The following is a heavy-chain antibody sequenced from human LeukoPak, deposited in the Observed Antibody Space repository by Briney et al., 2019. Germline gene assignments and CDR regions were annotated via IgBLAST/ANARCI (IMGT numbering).Heavy chain of an antibody. CDR2: IYYRGST. V-gene: IGHV4-39*07. CDR1: GVSISSSDYY. CDR3: ARDTPSAV. Sequence: SETLSLTCNVSGVSISSSDYYWGWIRQPPGKGLEWIGSIYYRGSTYYNPSLKNRVTISIDTSKNQFSLKLSSLTAPDTAVYYCARDTPSAVWGQGTMVTVSS. D-gene: IGHD2-15*01. J-gene: IGHJ3*01.